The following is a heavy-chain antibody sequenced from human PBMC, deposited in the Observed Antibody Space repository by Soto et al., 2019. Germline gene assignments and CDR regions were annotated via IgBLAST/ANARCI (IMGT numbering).Heavy chain of an antibody. Sequence: EVQLVDSGGGLVKPGGSLRLSCAASGFTFNSYTMHWVRQSPGKGLEWVSSISTFGNYLYYTASVKGRFTISRDNANNPLDPQMNSLRAEETAMYYWSGGYGSYSIDPWGQGTLVTVSS. CDR3: SGGYGSYSIDP. V-gene: IGHV3-21*01. CDR1: GFTFNSYT. J-gene: IGHJ5*02. CDR2: ISTFGNYL. D-gene: IGHD5-18*01.